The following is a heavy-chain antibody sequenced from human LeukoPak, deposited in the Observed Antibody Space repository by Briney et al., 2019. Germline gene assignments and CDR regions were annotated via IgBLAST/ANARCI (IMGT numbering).Heavy chain of an antibody. J-gene: IGHJ4*02. CDR2: ISSSSSYT. Sequence: GGSLRLSCAASGFTFSDYYMSWIRQAPGKGLEWFSYISSSSSYTNYADSVKGRFTISRDNAKNSLYLQMNSLRAEDTAVYYCAILYDSSGYYLGYWGQGTLVTVSS. V-gene: IGHV3-11*03. CDR1: GFTFSDYY. CDR3: AILYDSSGYYLGY. D-gene: IGHD3-22*01.